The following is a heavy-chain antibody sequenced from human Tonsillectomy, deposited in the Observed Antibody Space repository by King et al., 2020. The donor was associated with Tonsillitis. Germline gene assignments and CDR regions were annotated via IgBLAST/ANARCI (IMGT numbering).Heavy chain of an antibody. CDR3: AKDRGWELKLTDALDI. Sequence: VQLVESGGGLVQPGGSLRLSCAASGFTFSSYAMSWVRQAPGKGLEWVSAISGSSDSTYSADSVKGRFTISRDNSRNTLHLQMNSLRAEDTAVYYCAKDRGWELKLTDALDIWGQGTMVTVSS. J-gene: IGHJ3*02. CDR1: GFTFSSYA. D-gene: IGHD1-26*01. V-gene: IGHV3-23*04. CDR2: ISGSSDST.